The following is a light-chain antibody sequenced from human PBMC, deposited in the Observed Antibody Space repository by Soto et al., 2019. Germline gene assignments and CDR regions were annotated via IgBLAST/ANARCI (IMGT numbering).Light chain of an antibody. CDR3: QQLNSDSPA. J-gene: IGKJ1*01. V-gene: IGKV1-5*03. CDR1: QSISAW. CDR2: KMS. Sequence: EIQMTQSPSTLFASVGDTVTITCRASQSISAWLAWYQQRPGKAPKILIYKMSASERGVPSRFSGSGSGTEGTITISSLQQEDGATYDCQQLNSDSPAFGQGTKVDIK.